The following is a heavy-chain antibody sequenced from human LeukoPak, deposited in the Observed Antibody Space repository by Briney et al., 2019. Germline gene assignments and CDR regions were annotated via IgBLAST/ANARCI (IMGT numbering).Heavy chain of an antibody. V-gene: IGHV3-30*18. Sequence: GRSLRLSCAASGFTFSRYGMHWVRQAPGKGLEWVAVISYDGSNKYYADSVKGRFTISRDNSKNTLYLQMNSLRAEDTAVYYCAKDLNRLLPAEYFQHWGQGTLVTVSS. CDR3: AKDLNRLLPAEYFQH. CDR2: ISYDGSNK. CDR1: GFTFSRYG. D-gene: IGHD1/OR15-1a*01. J-gene: IGHJ1*01.